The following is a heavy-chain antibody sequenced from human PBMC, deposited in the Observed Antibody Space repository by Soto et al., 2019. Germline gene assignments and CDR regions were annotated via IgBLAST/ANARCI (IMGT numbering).Heavy chain of an antibody. D-gene: IGHD3-22*01. V-gene: IGHV3-11*01. CDR1: GFTFSDYY. Sequence: GESLKISCAASGFTFSDYYMSWIRQAPGKGLEWVSYISSSGSTIYYADSVKGRFTISRDNAKNSLYLQMNSLRAEDTAVYYCARSDYYDSSGYYYYYGMDVWGQGTTVTVSS. CDR2: ISSSGSTI. CDR3: ARSDYYDSSGYYYYYGMDV. J-gene: IGHJ6*02.